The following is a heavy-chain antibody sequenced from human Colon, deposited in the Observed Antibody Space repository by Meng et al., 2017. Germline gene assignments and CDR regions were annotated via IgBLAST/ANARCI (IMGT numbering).Heavy chain of an antibody. CDR2: IKTDGVGT. CDR1: GFTFSRYW. D-gene: IGHD6-13*01. J-gene: IGHJ4*02. V-gene: IGHV3-74*03. CDR3: ARGVGVEVAGTLDY. Sequence: SCAASGFTFSRYWMHWVRQAPGKGLVWVSRIKTDGVGTSYADSVKGRFTISRDNAKNTLYLQMNSLTAEDTAVYFCARGVGVEVAGTLDYWGQGTLVTVSS.